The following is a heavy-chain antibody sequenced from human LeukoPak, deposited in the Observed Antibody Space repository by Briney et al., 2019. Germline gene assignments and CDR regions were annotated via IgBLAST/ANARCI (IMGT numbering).Heavy chain of an antibody. CDR1: GFIFDDYA. CDR2: ISFDGSDA. Sequence: GGSLRLSCAVSGFIFDDYAMHWVRQAPGKGLVWVSCISFDGSDATYADSVKGRFTISRDNAKNTLHLQMDSLTVGDTAVYYCAVSNWMDPWGQGTLVTVSS. J-gene: IGHJ5*02. CDR3: AVSNWMDP. V-gene: IGHV3-74*01.